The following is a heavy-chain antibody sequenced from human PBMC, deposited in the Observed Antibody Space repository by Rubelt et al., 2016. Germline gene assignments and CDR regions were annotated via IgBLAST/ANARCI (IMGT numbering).Heavy chain of an antibody. CDR1: GFTFSSYT. V-gene: IGHV3-30*04. CDR3: ARGSVDWTSDYFDP. J-gene: IGHJ4*02. D-gene: IGHD3/OR15-3a*01. Sequence: QVQLVESGGGVVQPGRSLRLSCVASGFTFSSYTMHWVRQAPGKGLEWVAVISYDGSNKYYADSVKGRFTISRDNFKNTLYLQMNSLRVEDRAVYYCARGSVDWTSDYFDPWGQGTLVTVSS. CDR2: ISYDGSNK.